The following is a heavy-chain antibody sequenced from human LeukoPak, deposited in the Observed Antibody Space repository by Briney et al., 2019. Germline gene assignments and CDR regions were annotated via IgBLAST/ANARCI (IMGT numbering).Heavy chain of an antibody. Sequence: PGGSLRLSCAASGFTFSSYWMSWVRQAPGKGLEWVANIKQDGSEKYYVDSVKGRFTISRDNAKNSLYLQMNSLRAEDTALYHCARVHGYSYAPGDYWGQGTLVTVSS. CDR3: ARVHGYSYAPGDY. CDR1: GFTFSSYW. V-gene: IGHV3-7*03. J-gene: IGHJ4*02. CDR2: IKQDGSEK. D-gene: IGHD5-18*01.